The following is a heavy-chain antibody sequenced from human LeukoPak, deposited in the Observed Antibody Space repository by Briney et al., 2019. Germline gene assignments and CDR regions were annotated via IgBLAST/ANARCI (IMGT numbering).Heavy chain of an antibody. D-gene: IGHD2-2*01. CDR3: AREFVVVPAAIYSHDAFDI. CDR2: IIPIFGTA. J-gene: IGHJ3*02. V-gene: IGHV1-69*06. CDR1: GGTFSSYA. Sequence: SVKVSCKASGGTFSSYAISWVRQAPGQGLEWMGGIIPIFGTASYAQKFQGRVTITADKSTSTAYMELSSLRSEDTAVYYCAREFVVVPAAIYSHDAFDIWGQGTMVTVSS.